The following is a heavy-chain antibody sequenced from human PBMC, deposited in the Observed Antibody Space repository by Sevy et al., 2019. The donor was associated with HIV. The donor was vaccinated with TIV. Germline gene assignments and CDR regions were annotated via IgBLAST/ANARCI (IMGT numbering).Heavy chain of an antibody. V-gene: IGHV3-7*01. Sequence: GGSLRLSCAASGFTFSSYWMSWVRQAPGKGLEWVANIKQDGSEKYYVDSVKGRFTISRDNAKNSLYLQMNSLRAEDTAVYYCAREAQQLVRGYHYGIDVWGQGTTVTVSS. CDR2: IKQDGSEK. D-gene: IGHD6-13*01. CDR1: GFTFSSYW. CDR3: AREAQQLVRGYHYGIDV. J-gene: IGHJ6*02.